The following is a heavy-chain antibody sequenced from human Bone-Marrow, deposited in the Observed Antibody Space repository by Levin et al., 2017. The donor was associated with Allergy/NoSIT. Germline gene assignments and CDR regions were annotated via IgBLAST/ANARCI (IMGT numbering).Heavy chain of an antibody. D-gene: IGHD2-15*01. CDR3: ARGPNHYCSGGSCYLWSGYYYYGMDV. CDR2: MNPNSGNT. J-gene: IGHJ6*02. Sequence: GASVKVSCKASGYTFTSYDINWVRQATGQGLEWMGWMNPNSGNTGYAQKFQGRVTMTRNTSISTAYMELSSLRSEDTAVYYCARGPNHYCSGGSCYLWSGYYYYGMDVWGQGTTVTVSS. CDR1: GYTFTSYD. V-gene: IGHV1-8*01.